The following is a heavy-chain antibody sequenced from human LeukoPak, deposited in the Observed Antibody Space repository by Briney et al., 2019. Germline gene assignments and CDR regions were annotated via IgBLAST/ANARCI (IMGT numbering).Heavy chain of an antibody. Sequence: GGSLRLSCAASGFTFSNAWMTWVRQAPGKGREWVGRIKTKTDGGTTDYAAPVKGRFTISRDDSKNTLYLQMNILKTDDTAVYYCTTVERWLLRSSPYWGQGTLVTVSS. V-gene: IGHV3-15*01. J-gene: IGHJ4*02. CDR3: TTVERWLLRSSPY. D-gene: IGHD5-24*01. CDR1: GFTFSNAW. CDR2: IKTKTDGGTT.